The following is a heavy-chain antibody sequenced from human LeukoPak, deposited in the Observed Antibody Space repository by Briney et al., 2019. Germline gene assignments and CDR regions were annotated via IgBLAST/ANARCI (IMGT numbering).Heavy chain of an antibody. D-gene: IGHD2-2*01. CDR1: GFTFDDYG. V-gene: IGHV3-20*04. Sequence: RPGGSLRLSCAASGFTFDDYGMSWVRQAPGKGLEWVSGINWNGGSTGYADSVKGRFTISRDNAKHSLYLQINSLRAEDTALYYCARAPYCSSTSCYPNFDYWGQGTLVTVSS. CDR3: ARAPYCSSTSCYPNFDY. J-gene: IGHJ4*02. CDR2: INWNGGST.